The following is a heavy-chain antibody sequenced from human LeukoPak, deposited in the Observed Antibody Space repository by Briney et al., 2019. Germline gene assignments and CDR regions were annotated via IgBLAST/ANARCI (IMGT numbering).Heavy chain of an antibody. CDR2: IIPIFGTA. V-gene: IGHV1-69*13. CDR3: ARESAVVTPSTRAFDI. J-gene: IGHJ3*02. CDR1: GGTFSSYA. Sequence: SVKVSCKASGGTFSSYAISWVRQAPGQGLEWMGGIIPIFGTANYAQKFQGRVTITADESTSTAYMELSSLRSEDTAVYYCARESAVVTPSTRAFDIWGQGTMVTVSS. D-gene: IGHD4-23*01.